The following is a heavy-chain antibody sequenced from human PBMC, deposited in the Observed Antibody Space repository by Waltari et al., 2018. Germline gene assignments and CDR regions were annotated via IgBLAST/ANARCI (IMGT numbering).Heavy chain of an antibody. D-gene: IGHD4-17*01. V-gene: IGHV1-2*02. CDR2: IHPNSGGT. Sequence: QVQLVQSGAEVKKPGASVKVSCKASGYTFTAYYMHWVRQAPGQGLEWMGWIHPNSGGTNYAQKFRGRVTITRDTSITTAYMELSRLTSDDTAVYYCARNYGDLDYWGQGTLVTVSS. CDR3: ARNYGDLDY. CDR1: GYTFTAYY. J-gene: IGHJ4*02.